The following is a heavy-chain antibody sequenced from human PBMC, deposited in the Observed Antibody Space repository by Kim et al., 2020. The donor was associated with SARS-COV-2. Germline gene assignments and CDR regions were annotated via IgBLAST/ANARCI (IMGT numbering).Heavy chain of an antibody. Sequence: SETLSLTCTVSGGSVSSGSYYWSWIRQPPGKGLEWIGYIYYSGSTNYNPSLKSRVTISVDTSKNQFSLKLSSVTAADTAVYYCARDSKGGIAAAGDFDYWGQGTLVTVSS. D-gene: IGHD6-13*01. CDR1: GGSVSSGSYY. V-gene: IGHV4-61*01. CDR2: IYYSGST. CDR3: ARDSKGGIAAAGDFDY. J-gene: IGHJ4*02.